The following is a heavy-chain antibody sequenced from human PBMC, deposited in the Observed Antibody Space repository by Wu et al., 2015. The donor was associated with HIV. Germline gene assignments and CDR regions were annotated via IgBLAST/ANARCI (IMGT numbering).Heavy chain of an antibody. D-gene: IGHD3/OR15-3a*01. CDR1: GGTFSSYA. J-gene: IGHJ4*02. CDR3: ARGRNREDCWDY. Sequence: QVQLVQSGAEVKKPGSSVKVSCKASGGTFSSYAISWVRQAPGQGLEWMGIINPSGGSTSYAQKFQGRVTMTRDTSTSTVYMELSSLRSEDTAVYYCARGRNREDCWDYWGQGTLVTVSS. V-gene: IGHV1-46*01. CDR2: INPSGGST.